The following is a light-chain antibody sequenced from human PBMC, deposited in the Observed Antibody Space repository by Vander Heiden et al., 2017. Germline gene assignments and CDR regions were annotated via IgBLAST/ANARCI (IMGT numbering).Light chain of an antibody. Sequence: DIQMTQSPSSLSASVGDRVTITCRASQSISSYLNWYQHKPGKAPNLLIFAASSLQSGVPSRCSGSGSGTDFTLTISSLQPEDFATYYCQQSYSTPYTFGQGTKLEIK. V-gene: IGKV1-39*01. CDR2: AAS. J-gene: IGKJ2*01. CDR3: QQSYSTPYT. CDR1: QSISSY.